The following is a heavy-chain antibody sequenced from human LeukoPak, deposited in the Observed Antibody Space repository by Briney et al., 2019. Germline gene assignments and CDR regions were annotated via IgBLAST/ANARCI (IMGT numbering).Heavy chain of an antibody. V-gene: IGHV4-59*01. J-gene: IGHJ3*02. CDR3: ARDVVSSGWGFDI. CDR2: IYYSGST. D-gene: IGHD6-19*01. Sequence: SETLSLTCTVSGGSISSYYWSWIRQPPGKGLEWIGYIYYSGSTNYNPSLKSRVTISVDTSKNQFSLKLSSVTAADTAVYYCARDVVSSGWGFDIWGQGTMVTVSS. CDR1: GGSISSYY.